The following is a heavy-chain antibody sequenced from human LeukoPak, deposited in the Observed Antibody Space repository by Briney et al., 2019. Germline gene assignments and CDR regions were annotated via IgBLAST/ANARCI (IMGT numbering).Heavy chain of an antibody. D-gene: IGHD3-22*01. CDR3: ARAVYEVVITDFDY. CDR1: GGTFSSYA. V-gene: IGHV1-69*04. J-gene: IGHJ4*02. Sequence: SVKVSCKASGGTFSSYAISWVRQAPGQGLEWMGRIIPIVGIVNYEQKFQGRVTITADKSTSTAYMELRSLRSDDTAVYYCARAVYEVVITDFDYWGQGTLVTVSS. CDR2: IIPIVGIV.